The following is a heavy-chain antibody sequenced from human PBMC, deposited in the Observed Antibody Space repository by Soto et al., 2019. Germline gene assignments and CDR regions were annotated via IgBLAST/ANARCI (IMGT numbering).Heavy chain of an antibody. Sequence: DVPLLESGGHLVQPGGSLRLSCAASGFTFSSYAMSWVRQAPGKGLEWVSSVSAGGDMTYYSDSVKGRFTISRDNSNIALFLQMNSLRIEDAALYYCARGDRGGSGSPASYYYSGLDVWGQGTTVTVS. CDR3: ARGDRGGSGSPASYYYSGLDV. CDR2: VSAGGDMT. V-gene: IGHV3-23*01. D-gene: IGHD3-10*01. J-gene: IGHJ6*02. CDR1: GFTFSSYA.